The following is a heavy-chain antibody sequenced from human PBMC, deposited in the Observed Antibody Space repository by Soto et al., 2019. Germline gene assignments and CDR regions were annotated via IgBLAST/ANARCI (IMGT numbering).Heavy chain of an antibody. Sequence: GGSLRLSCASSGFSFSSFSMNWVRQAPGKGLEWVSYISSSSNTIYYADSVKGRFTISRDNAQNTLYLQMNSLRDEDTAVYYCAREGGRHCSPTRCYNAFDIWGQGTMVTVSS. J-gene: IGHJ3*02. CDR2: ISSSSNTI. CDR3: AREGGRHCSPTRCYNAFDI. D-gene: IGHD2-2*02. CDR1: GFSFSSFS. V-gene: IGHV3-48*02.